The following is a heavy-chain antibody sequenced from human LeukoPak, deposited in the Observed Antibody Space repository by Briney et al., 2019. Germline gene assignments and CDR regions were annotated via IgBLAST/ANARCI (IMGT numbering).Heavy chain of an antibody. D-gene: IGHD2-8*01. V-gene: IGHV3-23*01. Sequence: GTLRLSSAASGFIFSSYAMSWVRQAPGQGLKWVSTISGSGGSTYYAGSVRGRFTISRDNSKKPVYLKMNSLRAEDTAVYYCAEDRSSINDVCHGDFDYWGQGTLVTVSS. CDR3: AEDRSSINDVCHGDFDY. J-gene: IGHJ4*02. CDR1: GFIFSSYA. CDR2: ISGSGGST.